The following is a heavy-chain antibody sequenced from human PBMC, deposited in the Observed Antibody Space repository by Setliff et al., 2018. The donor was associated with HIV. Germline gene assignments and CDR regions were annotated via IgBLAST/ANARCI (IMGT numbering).Heavy chain of an antibody. D-gene: IGHD2-2*01. J-gene: IGHJ4*02. Sequence: SETLSLTCTVSGDSISRRIYYWGWIRQPPGKGLEWIGNFYYSGSSHYNPSLKNRVTISVDTSKNQFSLKLISVSAADTAVYYCAKLLPAADMAREIDSWGQGTLVTVSS. CDR1: GDSISRRIYY. CDR3: AKLLPAADMAREIDS. V-gene: IGHV4-39*01. CDR2: FYYSGSS.